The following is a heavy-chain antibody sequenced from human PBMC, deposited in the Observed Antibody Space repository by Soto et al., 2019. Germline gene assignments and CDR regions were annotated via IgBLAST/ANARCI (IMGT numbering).Heavy chain of an antibody. D-gene: IGHD3-3*01. V-gene: IGHV3-30*18. J-gene: IGHJ6*02. CDR1: GFTFSSYG. CDR3: AKDSWSGYSPWSYYYYYYGMDV. CDR2: ISYDGSNK. Sequence: GGSRRLSCAASGFTFSSYGMHWVRQAPGKGLEWVAVISYDGSNKYYADSVKGRFTISRDNSKNTLYLQMNSLRAEDTAVYYCAKDSWSGYSPWSYYYYYYGMDVWGQGTTVTVSS.